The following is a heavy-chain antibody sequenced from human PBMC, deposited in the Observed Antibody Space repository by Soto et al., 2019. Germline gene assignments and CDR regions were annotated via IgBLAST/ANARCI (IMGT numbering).Heavy chain of an antibody. V-gene: IGHV4-31*03. D-gene: IGHD3-16*02. Sequence: TLSLTCTVSGGSISNSFYYWSWIRQVPGKGPEWIGYIHYSGTTHYNPSLKSRLTISLDTSKNQFSLRLSSVTAADTAVYFCARDRSHYVWAISRTYGMDVWGQGTSVTVSS. CDR3: ARDRSHYVWAISRTYGMDV. J-gene: IGHJ6*02. CDR2: IHYSGTT. CDR1: GGSISNSFYY.